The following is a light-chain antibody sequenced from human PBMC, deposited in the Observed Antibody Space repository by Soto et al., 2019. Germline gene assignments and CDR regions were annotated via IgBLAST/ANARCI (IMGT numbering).Light chain of an antibody. J-gene: IGKJ1*01. Sequence: DIQMTQSPSTLSASVGDRVTLTCRASQSIDVWLAWYQQKPGKAPKLLIYLASSLESGVPSRFSGSGSGTEFTLTISSLQPDDFATYYCQHNKSYPRTFGQGTKVEF. CDR3: QHNKSYPRT. CDR1: QSIDVW. V-gene: IGKV1-5*03. CDR2: LAS.